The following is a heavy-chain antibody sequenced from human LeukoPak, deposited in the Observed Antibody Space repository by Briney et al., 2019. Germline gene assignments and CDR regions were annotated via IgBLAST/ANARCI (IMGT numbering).Heavy chain of an antibody. CDR3: AKDSGYEFDY. D-gene: IGHD5-12*01. Sequence: PGGSLRLSCAASGFSFRTYWMSWVRQAPGKGLEWVSAISGSGGSTYYADSVKGRFTISRDNSKNTLYLQMNSLRAEDTAVYYCAKDSGYEFDYWGQGTLVTVSS. J-gene: IGHJ4*02. CDR1: GFSFRTYW. V-gene: IGHV3-23*01. CDR2: ISGSGGST.